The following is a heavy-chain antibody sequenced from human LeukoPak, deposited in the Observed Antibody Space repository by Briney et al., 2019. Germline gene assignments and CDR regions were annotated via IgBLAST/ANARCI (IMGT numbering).Heavy chain of an antibody. CDR2: ISAYNGNT. D-gene: IGHD2-2*02. CDR3: ARSVVVPAAICAFDI. Sequence: GASVKVSCKASGYTFTSYGISWVRQAPGQGLEWMGWISAYNGNTNYAQKLQGRVTMTTDTSTSTAYMELRSLRSEDTAVYYCARSVVVPAAICAFDIWGQGTMVTVSS. CDR1: GYTFTSYG. V-gene: IGHV1-18*01. J-gene: IGHJ3*02.